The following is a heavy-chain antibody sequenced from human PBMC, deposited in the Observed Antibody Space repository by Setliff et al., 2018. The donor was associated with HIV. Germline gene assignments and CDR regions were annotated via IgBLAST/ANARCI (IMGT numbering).Heavy chain of an antibody. CDR3: ARADYGDYFAGFYYYCYYMDV. J-gene: IGHJ6*03. CDR2: IYYSGST. V-gene: IGHV4-31*03. Sequence: SETLSLTCTVSGGSISSGGYYWSWIRQHPGKGLEWIGYIYYSGSTYYNPSLKSRVNISVDTSKNQFSLKLSSVTAADTAVYYCARADYGDYFAGFYYYCYYMDVWGKGTTVTVSS. D-gene: IGHD4-17*01. CDR1: GGSISSGGYY.